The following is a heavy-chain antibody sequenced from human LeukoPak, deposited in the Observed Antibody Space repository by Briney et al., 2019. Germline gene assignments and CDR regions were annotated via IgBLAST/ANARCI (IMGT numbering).Heavy chain of an antibody. CDR2: ISYDGSNK. D-gene: IGHD6-13*01. CDR3: ARDLAAAGPRALDY. Sequence: GGSLRLSCAASGFTFSSYAMHWVRQAPGKGLEWVAVISYDGSNKYYADSVKGRFTTSRDNSKNALYLQMNSLRAEDTAVYYCARDLAAAGPRALDYWGQGTLVTVSS. CDR1: GFTFSSYA. V-gene: IGHV3-30-3*01. J-gene: IGHJ4*02.